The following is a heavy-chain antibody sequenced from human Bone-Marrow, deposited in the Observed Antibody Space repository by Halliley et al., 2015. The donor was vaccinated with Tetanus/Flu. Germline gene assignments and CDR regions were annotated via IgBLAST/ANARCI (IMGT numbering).Heavy chain of an antibody. CDR3: AKDSPGAQKDWFDP. CDR1: GFSFSSYA. J-gene: IGHJ5*02. V-gene: IGHV3-23*01. Sequence: SLRLSCLASGFSFSSYAMSWVRQAPGKGLEWVSTLFGSGGISYYADSVKGRFIISRDNSKNTLYLQMNCLRVEDAAVYYCAKDSPGAQKDWFDPWGQGTLVTVSS. CDR2: LFGSGGIS.